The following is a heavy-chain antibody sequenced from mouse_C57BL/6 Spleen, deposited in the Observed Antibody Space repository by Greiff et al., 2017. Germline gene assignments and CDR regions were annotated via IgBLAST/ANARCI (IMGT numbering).Heavy chain of an antibody. CDR2: IDPSDSYT. CDR3: ARYRSHWYFDV. V-gene: IGHV1-69*01. Sequence: QVQLKQPGAELVMPGASVKLSCKASGYTFTSYWMHWVKQRPGQGLEWIGEIDPSDSYTNYNKKFKGKSTLTVDKSSSTAYMQLSSLTSEDAAVYYCARYRSHWYFDVWGTGTTVTVSS. D-gene: IGHD1-1*01. J-gene: IGHJ1*03. CDR1: GYTFTSYW.